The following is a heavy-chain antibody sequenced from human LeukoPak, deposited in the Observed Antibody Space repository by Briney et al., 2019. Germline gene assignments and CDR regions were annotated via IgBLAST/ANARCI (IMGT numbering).Heavy chain of an antibody. Sequence: ASVKVSCKASGYTFTSYGISWVRQAAGQGLEWRGWISAYNGNTNYAQKLQGRVTMTTDTSTSTAYMELRSLRSDDTAVYYRASVYVHSDIENRVWFDPWGQGTLVTVSS. CDR3: ASVYVHSDIENRVWFDP. D-gene: IGHD5/OR15-5a*01. CDR1: GYTFTSYG. V-gene: IGHV1-18*01. J-gene: IGHJ5*02. CDR2: ISAYNGNT.